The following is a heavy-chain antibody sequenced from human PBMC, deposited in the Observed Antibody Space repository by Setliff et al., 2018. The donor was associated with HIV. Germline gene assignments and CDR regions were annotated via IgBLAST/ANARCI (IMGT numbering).Heavy chain of an antibody. Sequence: SETLSLTCTVSGDSINGRWLSWIRQAPGKGLEWTGNIYYNGFANYNPSLKSRLTISVDTSKNQCSLKLTSVTAADTAVYYCVRDNSYYYGSGGHHFYGVDVWGQGATVTVSS. J-gene: IGHJ6*02. CDR3: VRDNSYYYGSGGHHFYGVDV. CDR2: IYYNGFA. V-gene: IGHV4-59*11. D-gene: IGHD3-10*01. CDR1: GDSINGRW.